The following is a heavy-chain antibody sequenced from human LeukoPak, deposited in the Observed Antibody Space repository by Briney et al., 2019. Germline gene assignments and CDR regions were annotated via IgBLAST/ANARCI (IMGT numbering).Heavy chain of an antibody. D-gene: IGHD3-10*01. Sequence: QPGGSLRLSCAASGFTFSSYAMSWVRQAPGKGLEWVSAISGSGGSTYYADSVKGRFTISRDNSKNTLYLQMNSLRAEDTAVYYCAKSQSPQKDMVRGVINGVSDYWGQGTLVTVSS. J-gene: IGHJ4*02. V-gene: IGHV3-23*01. CDR3: AKSQSPQKDMVRGVINGVSDY. CDR1: GFTFSSYA. CDR2: ISGSGGST.